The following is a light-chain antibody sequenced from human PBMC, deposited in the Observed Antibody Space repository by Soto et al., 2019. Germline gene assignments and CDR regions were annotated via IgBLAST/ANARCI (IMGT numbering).Light chain of an antibody. CDR2: DAS. J-gene: IGKJ2*01. CDR3: QQYDRSPPST. Sequence: ENVLTQSPGTLSLSPGQRATLSCRASQSLTSSYLAWYQQKPGQAPRLLIYDASSRATGIPDRFSGSGSGTDFTLTISRLEPEDFAVYYCQQYDRSPPSTFGKGTRLEIK. CDR1: QSLTSSY. V-gene: IGKV3-20*01.